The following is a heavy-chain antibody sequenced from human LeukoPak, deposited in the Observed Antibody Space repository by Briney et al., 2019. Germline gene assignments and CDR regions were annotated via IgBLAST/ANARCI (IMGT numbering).Heavy chain of an antibody. D-gene: IGHD2-2*01. CDR2: INSDGSST. J-gene: IGHJ4*02. CDR3: TTDVIVVVPADDY. Sequence: GGSLRLSCAASGFTFSSYWMHWVRQAPGKGLVWVSRINSDGSSTSYADSVKGRFTISRDNAKNTLYLQMNSLKTEDTAVYYCTTDVIVVVPADDYWGQGTLVTVSS. CDR1: GFTFSSYW. V-gene: IGHV3-74*01.